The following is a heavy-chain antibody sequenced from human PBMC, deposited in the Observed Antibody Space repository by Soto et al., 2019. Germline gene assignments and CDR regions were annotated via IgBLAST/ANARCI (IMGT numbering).Heavy chain of an antibody. D-gene: IGHD3-9*01. Sequence: GGSLRLSCAASGFTFSSYSMNWVRQAPGKGLEWVSSISSSSSYIYYADSVKGRFTISRDNAKNSLYLQMNSLRAEDTAVYYCARDHGPLRYFDWLSTLGNYGMDVWGQGTTVTVS. CDR1: GFTFSSYS. J-gene: IGHJ6*02. CDR3: ARDHGPLRYFDWLSTLGNYGMDV. CDR2: ISSSSSYI. V-gene: IGHV3-21*01.